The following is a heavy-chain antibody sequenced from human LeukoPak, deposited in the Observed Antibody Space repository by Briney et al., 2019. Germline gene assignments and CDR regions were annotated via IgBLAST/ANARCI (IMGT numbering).Heavy chain of an antibody. CDR3: ARESALAAAGTTYGMDV. CDR2: IYYSGST. D-gene: IGHD6-13*01. J-gene: IGHJ6*04. Sequence: SETLSLTRTVSGGSISSGGYYWSWIRQHPGKGLEWIGYIYYSGSTYYNPSLKSRVTISVDTSKNQFSLKLSSVTAADTAVYYCARESALAAAGTTYGMDVWGKGTTVTVSS. CDR1: GGSISSGGYY. V-gene: IGHV4-31*03.